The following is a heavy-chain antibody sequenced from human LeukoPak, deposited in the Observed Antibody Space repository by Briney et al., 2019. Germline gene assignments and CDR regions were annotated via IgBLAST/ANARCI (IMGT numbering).Heavy chain of an antibody. J-gene: IGHJ4*01. Sequence: ASVNVSCKASGYTFTGYYMHWVRQAPGQGLERMGWINPNSGGTNYAQKFQGRVTMTRDTSISTAYMELSRLRSDDTAVYYCARSQSSGWTGYWGQGTLVTVSS. CDR3: ARSQSSGWTGY. D-gene: IGHD6-19*01. CDR2: INPNSGGT. CDR1: GYTFTGYY. V-gene: IGHV1-2*02.